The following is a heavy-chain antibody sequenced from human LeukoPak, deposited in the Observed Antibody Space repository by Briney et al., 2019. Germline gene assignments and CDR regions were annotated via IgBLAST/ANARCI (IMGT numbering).Heavy chain of an antibody. CDR3: ARGKDIEQWLVHYYCMDG. J-gene: IGHJ6*03. Sequence: SETLSLTCTVSGCTISSYYWSWIRQPPGKGLEWVGEINHSGSTNYNPSLNGRVTISVDTSKNQSSLKLSSVTAADTAVYYCARGKDIEQWLVHYYCMDGWGKGTTGTVSS. CDR1: GCTISSYY. CDR2: INHSGST. D-gene: IGHD6-19*01. V-gene: IGHV4-34*01.